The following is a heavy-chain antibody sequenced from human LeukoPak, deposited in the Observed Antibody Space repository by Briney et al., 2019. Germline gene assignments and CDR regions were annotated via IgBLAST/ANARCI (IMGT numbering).Heavy chain of an antibody. D-gene: IGHD3-3*01. CDR3: ARGITIFGVVTYFDY. V-gene: IGHV1-18*01. J-gene: IGHJ4*02. Sequence: ASVKLSCKASGYTFTSYGISWVRQAPGQGLEWMGWISAYNGNTNYAQKLQGRVTMTTDTSASTAYMELRSLRSDDTAVYYCARGITIFGVVTYFDYWGQGTLVTVSS. CDR1: GYTFTSYG. CDR2: ISAYNGNT.